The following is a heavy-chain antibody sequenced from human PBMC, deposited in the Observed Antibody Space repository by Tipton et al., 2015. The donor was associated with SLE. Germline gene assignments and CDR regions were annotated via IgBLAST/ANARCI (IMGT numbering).Heavy chain of an antibody. Sequence: TLSLTCTVSGGSISSSSYYWGWIRQPPGKGLEWIGSIYYSGSTYYNPSLKSRVTISVDTSKNQFSLKLSSVTAADTAVYYCASPSQNRSTIAARAPFEYWGQGTLVTVSS. D-gene: IGHD6-13*01. J-gene: IGHJ4*02. CDR2: IYYSGST. CDR1: GGSISSSSYY. CDR3: ASPSQNRSTIAARAPFEY. V-gene: IGHV4-39*01.